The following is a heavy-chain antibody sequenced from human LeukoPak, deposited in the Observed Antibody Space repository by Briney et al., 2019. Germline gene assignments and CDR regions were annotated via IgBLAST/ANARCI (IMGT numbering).Heavy chain of an antibody. D-gene: IGHD2-2*01. V-gene: IGHV4-34*01. CDR3: ARWLDIVVVPAATDAFDI. CDR2: INHSGST. Sequence: MTSETLSLTCAVYGGSFSGYYWSWIRQPPGKGLEWIGEINHSGSTNYNPSLKSRVTISLDTSKNQFSLKLSSVTAADTAVYYCARWLDIVVVPAATDAFDIWGQGTMVTVSS. CDR1: GGSFSGYY. J-gene: IGHJ3*02.